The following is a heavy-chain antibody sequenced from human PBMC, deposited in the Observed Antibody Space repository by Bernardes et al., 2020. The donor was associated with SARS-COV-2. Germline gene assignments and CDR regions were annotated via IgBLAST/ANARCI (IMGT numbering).Heavy chain of an antibody. CDR1: GFTFSSYA. Sequence: GGSLRLSCAASGFTFSSYAMHWVRQAPGKGLEWVANIKQAGSEKYYMDSMKGRFTISRDNAKNSLYLQMNSLRAEDTALYYCAKDIVTVTTTVEQLDYWGQGTLVTVSA. D-gene: IGHD4-17*01. CDR3: AKDIVTVTTTVEQLDY. J-gene: IGHJ4*02. V-gene: IGHV3-7*03. CDR2: IKQAGSEK.